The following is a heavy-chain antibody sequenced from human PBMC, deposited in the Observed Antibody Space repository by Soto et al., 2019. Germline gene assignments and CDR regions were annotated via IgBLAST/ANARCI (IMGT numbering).Heavy chain of an antibody. D-gene: IGHD5-12*01. CDR2: ISYDGSNK. CDR1: GFTFSSYG. V-gene: IGHV3-30*03. CDR3: RGYLEDAFAI. J-gene: IGHJ3*02. Sequence: QVQLVESGGGVVQPGRSLRLSCAASGFTFSSYGMHWVRQAPGKGLEWVAVISYDGSNKYYADSVKARFTISRDNSKNTLYLQMNSLRAEDTAVYYCRGYLEDAFAIWGQGTMVTVSS.